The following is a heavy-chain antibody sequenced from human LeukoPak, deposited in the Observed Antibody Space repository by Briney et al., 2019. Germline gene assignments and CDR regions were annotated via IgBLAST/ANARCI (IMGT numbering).Heavy chain of an antibody. CDR1: GGSISSYY. D-gene: IGHD3-10*01. V-gene: IGHV4-59*01. CDR2: IYYSGST. CDR3: ARHRWIGDAYFDY. J-gene: IGHJ4*02. Sequence: SETLSLICTVSGGSISSYYWSWIRQPPGKGLEWIGYIYYSGSTNYNPSLKSRVTISVDTSKNQFSLKLSSVTAADTAVYYCARHRWIGDAYFDYWGEGTLVTVSS.